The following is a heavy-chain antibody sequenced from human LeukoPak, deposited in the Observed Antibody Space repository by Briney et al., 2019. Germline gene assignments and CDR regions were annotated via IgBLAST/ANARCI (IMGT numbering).Heavy chain of an antibody. CDR1: GTSITTDYY. CDR2: IYHSGST. D-gene: IGHD2-15*01. CDR3: ARADKDIVVVVAATPGGY. Sequence: SETLSLTCSVSGTSITTDYYWGWIRQPPGKGLEWIGSIYHSGSTYYNPSLKSRVTISVDTSKNQFSLKLSSVTAADTAVYYCARADKDIVVVVAATPGGYWGQGTLVTVSS. J-gene: IGHJ4*02. V-gene: IGHV4-38-2*02.